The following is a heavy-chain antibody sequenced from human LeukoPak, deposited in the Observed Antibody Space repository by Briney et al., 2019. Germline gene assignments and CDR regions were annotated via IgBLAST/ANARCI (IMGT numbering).Heavy chain of an antibody. CDR3: ATEALDF. Sequence: GSLRLSCAASAFTFSTYGMHWVRQAPGKGLEWVAFERYDGSDKYYADSVKGRFTISRDNSKNTLYLQMNSLRAEDTAVYYCATEALDFWGQGTLVTVSS. J-gene: IGHJ4*02. V-gene: IGHV3-30*02. CDR1: AFTFSTYG. CDR2: ERYDGSDK.